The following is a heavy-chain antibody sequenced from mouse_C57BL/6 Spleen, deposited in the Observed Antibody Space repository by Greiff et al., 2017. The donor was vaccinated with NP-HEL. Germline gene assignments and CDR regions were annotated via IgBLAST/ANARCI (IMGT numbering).Heavy chain of an antibody. CDR2: INPNNGGT. CDR3: ARMRLGREYYFDY. V-gene: IGHV1-22*01. Sequence: EVQLQQSGPELVKPGASVKMSCKPSGYTFTDYNMHWVKQSHGKSLEWIGYINPNNGGTSYNQKFKGKATLTVNKSSSTAYMELRSLTSEDSAVYYCARMRLGREYYFDYWGQGTTLTVSS. CDR1: GYTFTDYN. D-gene: IGHD4-1*01. J-gene: IGHJ2*01.